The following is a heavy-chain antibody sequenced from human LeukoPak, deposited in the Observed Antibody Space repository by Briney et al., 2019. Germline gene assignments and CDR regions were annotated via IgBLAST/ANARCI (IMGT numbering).Heavy chain of an antibody. Sequence: PGGSLRLSCAASGFSFSSYGMHWVRQAPGKGLEWVAFIRYDGSNKYYADSVKGRFTISRDNSKNTLYLQMNSLRAEDTAVYYCAKDLGHYYDSSGYSYDFDYWGQGTLVTVSS. CDR2: IRYDGSNK. CDR3: AKDLGHYYDSSGYSYDFDY. CDR1: GFSFSSYG. V-gene: IGHV3-30*02. D-gene: IGHD3-22*01. J-gene: IGHJ4*02.